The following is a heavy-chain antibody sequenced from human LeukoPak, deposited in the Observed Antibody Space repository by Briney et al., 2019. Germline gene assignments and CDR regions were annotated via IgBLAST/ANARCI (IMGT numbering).Heavy chain of an antibody. CDR2: ISYDGNFK. V-gene: IGHV3-30-3*01. CDR1: GFTFSNYA. CDR3: ARGQDIVVVAATLDH. D-gene: IGHD2-21*02. J-gene: IGHJ4*02. Sequence: PGRSLRLSCAASGFTFSNYAVHWVRQAPGKGLEWVAIISYDGNFKYYADSVKGRFTISRDNSKNTLYLQMNSLRPEDTAVYYCARGQDIVVVAATLDHWGQGTLATVSS.